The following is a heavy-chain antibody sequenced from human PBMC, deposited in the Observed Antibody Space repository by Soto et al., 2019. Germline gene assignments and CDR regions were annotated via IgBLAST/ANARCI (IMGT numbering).Heavy chain of an antibody. J-gene: IGHJ5*02. CDR1: CGSVSSCISY. CDR2: IYYSGST. CDR3: ARVGVAAAAGLQNDWFDP. Sequence: PSETLSLTCTVSCGSVSSCISYWSWIRQPPGKGLEWIGYIYYSGSTNYNPSLKSRVTISLDTSKNQFSLKLSSVTAADTAVYYCARVGVAAAAGLQNDWFDPWGQGTLVTVS. V-gene: IGHV4-61*01. D-gene: IGHD6-13*01.